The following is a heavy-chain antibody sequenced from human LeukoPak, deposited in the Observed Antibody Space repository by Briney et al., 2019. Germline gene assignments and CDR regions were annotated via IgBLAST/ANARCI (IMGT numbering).Heavy chain of an antibody. CDR1: GGSISSSSYY. Sequence: SETLSLTCTVSGGSISSSSYYWSWIRQPPGKGLEWIGEINHSGSTNYNPSLKSRITISVDTSKSHFSLRLTSVTAADTAIYYCARGGVLGQSAFDIWGHGTLVTVSS. CDR2: INHSGST. J-gene: IGHJ3*02. D-gene: IGHD1-26*01. CDR3: ARGGVLGQSAFDI. V-gene: IGHV4-61*03.